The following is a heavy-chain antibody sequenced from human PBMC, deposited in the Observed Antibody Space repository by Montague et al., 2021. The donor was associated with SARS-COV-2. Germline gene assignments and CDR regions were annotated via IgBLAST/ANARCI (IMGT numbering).Heavy chain of an antibody. J-gene: IGHJ2*01. V-gene: IGHV4-59*01. D-gene: IGHD3-16*01. Sequence: KPSLKSRATISVDTSKNQFALRLHSVTAADTAVYYCAREFRIELWQTNWYFGLWGRGTLVTVSS. CDR3: AREFRIELWQTNWYFGL.